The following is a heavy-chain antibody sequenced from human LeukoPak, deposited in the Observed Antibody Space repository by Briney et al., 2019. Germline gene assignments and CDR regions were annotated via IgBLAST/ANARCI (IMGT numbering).Heavy chain of an antibody. D-gene: IGHD3-10*02. V-gene: IGHV4-30-4*08. CDR3: ARYYVQAGDMDV. Sequence: PSQTLSLTCTVSGGSISSGDYYWSWIRQPPGKGLEWIGYIYYSGSTYYNPSLKSRVTISVDTSKNQFSLKLSSVTAADTAVYYCARYYVQAGDMDVWGKGTTVTVSS. CDR1: GGSISSGDYY. J-gene: IGHJ6*03. CDR2: IYYSGST.